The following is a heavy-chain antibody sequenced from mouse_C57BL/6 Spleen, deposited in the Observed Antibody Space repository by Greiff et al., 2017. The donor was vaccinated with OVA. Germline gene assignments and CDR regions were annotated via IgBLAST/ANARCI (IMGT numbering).Heavy chain of an antibody. Sequence: EVNLVESGGGLVKPGGSLKLSCAASGFTFSSYAMSWVRQTPEKRLEWVATISDGGSYTYYPDNVKGRFTISRDNAKNNLYLQMSHLKSEDTAMYYCAREGNSYYGSSYWYFDVWGTGTTVTVSS. J-gene: IGHJ1*03. CDR3: AREGNSYYGSSYWYFDV. V-gene: IGHV5-4*01. CDR2: ISDGGSYT. CDR1: GFTFSSYA. D-gene: IGHD1-1*01.